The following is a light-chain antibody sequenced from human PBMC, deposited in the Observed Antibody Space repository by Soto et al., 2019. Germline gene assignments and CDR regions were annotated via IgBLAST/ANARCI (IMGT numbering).Light chain of an antibody. CDR2: DTY. V-gene: IGKV1-6*01. J-gene: IGKJ4*01. CDR3: LQDNMYPLT. Sequence: IQMTQSPSSLSASVGDRVTITCRASLDIRNDLGWYQQKPGKAPKVLIYDTYTLQSGVPSRFSGSRSGTDFTLTISSLQPEDIATYYCLQDNMYPLTFGGGTKVDIK. CDR1: LDIRND.